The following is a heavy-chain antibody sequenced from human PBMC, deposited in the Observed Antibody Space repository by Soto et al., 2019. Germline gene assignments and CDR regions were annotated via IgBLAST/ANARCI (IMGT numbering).Heavy chain of an antibody. CDR3: ARDPLWGTAMVLWYFDL. Sequence: QVQLVESGGGVVQPGRSLRLSCAASGFTFSSYAMHWVRQAPGKGLEWVAVISYDGSNKYYADSVKGRFTISRDNSQTTLYLQMNSLRAEDTAVYYCARDPLWGTAMVLWYFDLWGRGTLVTVSS. J-gene: IGHJ2*01. CDR1: GFTFSSYA. D-gene: IGHD5-18*01. CDR2: ISYDGSNK. V-gene: IGHV3-30-3*01.